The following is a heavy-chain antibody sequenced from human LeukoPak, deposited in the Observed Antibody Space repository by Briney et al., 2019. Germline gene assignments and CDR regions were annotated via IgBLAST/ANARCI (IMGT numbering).Heavy chain of an antibody. D-gene: IGHD4-11*01. CDR1: GFTFSNYP. CDR3: AKAHDYDNYWVPGN. CDR2: ISGSGVST. J-gene: IGHJ4*02. Sequence: GGSLRLSCAASGFTFSNYPMPWVPEAPGKGREWVSAISGSGVSTHYGDSVKGRFTISRDNSKNTLYLQMDSLRAEETAVYYCAKAHDYDNYWVPGNWARGTLVSVFS. V-gene: IGHV3-23*01.